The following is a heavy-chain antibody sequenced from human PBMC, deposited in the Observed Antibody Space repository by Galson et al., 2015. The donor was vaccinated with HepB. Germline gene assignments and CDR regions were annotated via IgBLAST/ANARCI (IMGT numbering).Heavy chain of an antibody. CDR1: GFTFSSYA. J-gene: IGHJ3*01. Sequence: SLRLSCAASGFTFSSYAMSWVHQAPGKGLEWVSAISGSGGSTYYADSVKGRFTISRDNSKNTLYLQMNSLRAEDTAVYYCAREEKFGGGHPLFDVWGQGAKVTVSS. CDR2: ISGSGGST. V-gene: IGHV3-23*01. CDR3: AREEKFGGGHPLFDV. D-gene: IGHD2-15*01.